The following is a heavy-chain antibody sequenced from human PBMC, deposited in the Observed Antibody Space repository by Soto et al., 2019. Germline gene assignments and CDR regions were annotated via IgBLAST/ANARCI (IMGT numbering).Heavy chain of an antibody. CDR3: SRPIAVARTGELLPSRGRGDYYYYGREG. V-gene: IGHV3-48*02. CDR1: GFTFSSYS. CDR2: ISSSSSTI. Sequence: PGRSLRLSCAASGFTFSSYSMNWVRQAPGKGLEWVSYISSSSSTIYYADSVKGRFTISRDNAKNSLYLQMNSLRDEDTAVYYCSRPIAVARTGELLPSRGRGDYYYYGREGWGQTTKGTVPS. J-gene: IGHJ6*02. D-gene: IGHD6-13*01.